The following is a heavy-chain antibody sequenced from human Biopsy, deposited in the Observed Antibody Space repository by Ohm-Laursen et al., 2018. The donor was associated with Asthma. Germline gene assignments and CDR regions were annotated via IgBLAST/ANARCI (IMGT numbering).Heavy chain of an antibody. CDR2: IHHSGTS. J-gene: IGHJ4*02. CDR1: GDSITSGGCC. Sequence: PSDTLSLTCTVSGDSITSGGCCWNWIRQHPGKGLEWIGYIHHSGTSYFNPSLKSRVSFSRDTSKNQFSLRLSSVTAADTAMYYCARIPRRSGSYFVDYWGQGTLVIVSS. V-gene: IGHV4-31*03. D-gene: IGHD3-22*01. CDR3: ARIPRRSGSYFVDY.